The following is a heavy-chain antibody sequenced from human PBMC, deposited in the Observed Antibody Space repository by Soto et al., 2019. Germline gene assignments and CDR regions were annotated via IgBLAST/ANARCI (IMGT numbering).Heavy chain of an antibody. Sequence: SETVSLTYPGSGCSSSRGYYYWSLIRKPPGKGLAWIGYIYYSGSTYYNPSLKSRVTISVDTSKNQFSLKLSSVTAADTAVYYCARDYMVRGEEGYYYHYGMDVWGQGTPVTVSS. CDR2: IYYSGST. CDR1: GCSSSRGYYY. D-gene: IGHD3-10*01. V-gene: IGHV4-30-4*01. CDR3: ARDYMVRGEEGYYYHYGMDV. J-gene: IGHJ6*01.